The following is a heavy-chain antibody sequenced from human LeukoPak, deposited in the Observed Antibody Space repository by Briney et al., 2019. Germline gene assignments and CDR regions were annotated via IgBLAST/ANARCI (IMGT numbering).Heavy chain of an antibody. CDR1: GYTFTGYY. CDR2: INPNSGGT. D-gene: IGHD3-22*01. V-gene: IGHV1-2*02. CDR3: ARGKSGYYYSTFDY. Sequence: GASVKVSCKASGYTFTGYYMHWVRQAPGQGLEWMGWINPNSGGTNYAQKFQGRVTMTRDTSISTAYMELSSLRSEDMAVYYCARGKSGYYYSTFDYWGQGTLVTVSS. J-gene: IGHJ4*02.